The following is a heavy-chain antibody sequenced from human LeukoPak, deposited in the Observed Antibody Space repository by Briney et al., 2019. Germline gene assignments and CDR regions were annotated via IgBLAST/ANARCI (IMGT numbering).Heavy chain of an antibody. Sequence: SETLSLTCTVSGGSISSGGYYWSWIRQPPGKGLEWIGYIYHSGSTYYNPSLKSRVTISVDRSKNQFSLKLSSVTAADTAVYYCARATYFDWYPNYWGQGTLVTVSS. D-gene: IGHD3-9*01. J-gene: IGHJ4*02. CDR3: ARATYFDWYPNY. V-gene: IGHV4-30-2*01. CDR1: GGSISSGGYY. CDR2: IYHSGST.